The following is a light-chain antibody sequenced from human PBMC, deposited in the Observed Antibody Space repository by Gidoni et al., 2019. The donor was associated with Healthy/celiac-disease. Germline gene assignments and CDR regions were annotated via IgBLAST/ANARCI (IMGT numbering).Light chain of an antibody. Sequence: PGERVTLSCRASQSVSSSYLTWYQQKPGQAPRLLIYGASTRATGIPARFSGSGSGTDFTLTISSLQPEDFAVYYCQQDYNLLPLFGQGTKVEIK. V-gene: IGKV3D-7*01. CDR1: QSVSSSY. CDR2: GAS. CDR3: QQDYNLLPL. J-gene: IGKJ1*01.